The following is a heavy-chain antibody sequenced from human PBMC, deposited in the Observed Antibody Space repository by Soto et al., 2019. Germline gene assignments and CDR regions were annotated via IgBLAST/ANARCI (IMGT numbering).Heavy chain of an antibody. V-gene: IGHV5-51*01. CDR3: AGQISVAGPGFDY. CDR1: GYSFTSYW. D-gene: IGHD6-19*01. Sequence: GESLKISCKGSGYSFTSYWIGWVRQMPGKGLEWMGIIYPGDSDTRYSPSFQGQVTISADKSISTAYLQWSSLKASDTAMYYCAGQISVAGPGFDYWGQGTLVTVSS. CDR2: IYPGDSDT. J-gene: IGHJ4*02.